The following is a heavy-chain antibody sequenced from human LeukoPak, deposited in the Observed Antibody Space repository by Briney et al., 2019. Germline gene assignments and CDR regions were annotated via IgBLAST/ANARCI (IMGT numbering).Heavy chain of an antibody. J-gene: IGHJ4*02. V-gene: IGHV3-21*04. Sequence: GGSLRLSCVASAFIFSDFGMNWVRQVPGKGLEWVAFISSGRTSTFYADSVKGRFTISRDTAKKSLDLQMTSMRVEDTAAYYCVRGTDCSATTCYPLSAFDHWGQGTLITVSS. CDR1: AFIFSDFG. CDR2: ISSGRTST. CDR3: VRGTDCSATTCYPLSAFDH. D-gene: IGHD2-2*01.